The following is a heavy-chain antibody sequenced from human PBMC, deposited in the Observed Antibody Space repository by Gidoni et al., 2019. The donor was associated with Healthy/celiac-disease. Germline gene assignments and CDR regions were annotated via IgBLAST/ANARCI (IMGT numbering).Heavy chain of an antibody. CDR1: GYSFTSYW. J-gene: IGHJ6*03. D-gene: IGHD6-13*01. V-gene: IGHV5-10-1*03. CDR3: ARLEQQLVGSYYYYMDV. CDR2: IDPSDSYT. Sequence: EVQLVQSGAEVKKPGESLRISCKGSGYSFTSYWISWVRQMPGKGLEWMGRIDPSDSYTNYSPSFQGHVTISADKSISTAYLQWSSLKASDTAMYYCARLEQQLVGSYYYYMDVWGKGTTVTVSS.